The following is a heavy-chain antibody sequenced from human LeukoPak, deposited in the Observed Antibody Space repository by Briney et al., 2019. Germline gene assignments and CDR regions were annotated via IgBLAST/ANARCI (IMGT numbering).Heavy chain of an antibody. J-gene: IGHJ4*02. CDR2: ISAYNGNT. Sequence: ASVKVSCKASGYTFTSYGISWVRQAPGQGLEWMGWISAYNGNTNYAQKLQGRVTMTTDTSTSTAYMELRSLRSDDTAVYYCAIYSYGDYVGNYWGQGTLVTVSS. CDR1: GYTFTSYG. V-gene: IGHV1-18*01. D-gene: IGHD4-17*01. CDR3: AIYSYGDYVGNY.